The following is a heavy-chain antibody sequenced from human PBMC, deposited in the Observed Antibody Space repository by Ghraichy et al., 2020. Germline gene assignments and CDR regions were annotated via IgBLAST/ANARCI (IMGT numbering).Heavy chain of an antibody. CDR1: GFTFSSYA. CDR3: ARAPSSIQAARRFFDY. J-gene: IGHJ4*02. D-gene: IGHD6-6*01. CDR2: IRGLGDGA. Sequence: GSLRLSCVASGFTFSSYAMTWVRQAPGKGLEWVSTIRGLGDGAYYADSVQGRFTISRDNSKNTLFLQINSLRDEDTAVYYCARAPSSIQAARRFFDYWGQGTLVTVSS. V-gene: IGHV3-23*01.